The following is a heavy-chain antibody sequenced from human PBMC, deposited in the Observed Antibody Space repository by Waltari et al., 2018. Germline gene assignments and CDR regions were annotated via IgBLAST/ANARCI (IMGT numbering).Heavy chain of an antibody. Sequence: EVQLVESGGGLVKPGGSLRLSCAASGFTFSSYSMNWVRQAPGKGLEWVSSISSSSSYIYYADSVKGQFTISRDNAKNSLYLQMNSLRAEDTAVYYCARDLIAADAFDIWGQGTMVTVSS. J-gene: IGHJ3*02. CDR3: ARDLIAADAFDI. V-gene: IGHV3-21*01. CDR1: GFTFSSYS. CDR2: ISSSSSYI. D-gene: IGHD6-25*01.